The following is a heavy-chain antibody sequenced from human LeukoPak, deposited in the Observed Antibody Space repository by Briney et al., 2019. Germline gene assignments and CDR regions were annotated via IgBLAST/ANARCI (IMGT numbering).Heavy chain of an antibody. CDR2: MNPNSGNT. CDR1: GYTFTSYD. D-gene: IGHD2-2*01. V-gene: IGHV1-8*03. CDR3: ARVRDCSSTSCGFDP. Sequence: ASVKVSCKASGYTFTSYDINWVRQATGQGLEWMGWMNPNSGNTGHAQKFQGRVTITRNTSISTAYMELSSLRSEDTAVYYCARVRDCSSTSCGFDPWGQGTLATVSS. J-gene: IGHJ5*02.